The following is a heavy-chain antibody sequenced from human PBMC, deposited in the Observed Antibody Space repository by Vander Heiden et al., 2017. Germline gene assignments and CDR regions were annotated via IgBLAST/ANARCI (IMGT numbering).Heavy chain of an antibody. Sequence: QVQLQQWGAGLLKPSETLSLTCAVYGGSFSGYYWSWIRQPPGKGLEWIGEINHSGSTNYNPSLKSRVTISVDTSKNQFSLKLSSVTAADTAVYYCARGGPHYGDTHYFDYWGQGTLVTVSS. CDR1: GGSFSGYY. V-gene: IGHV4-34*01. CDR2: INHSGST. D-gene: IGHD4-17*01. J-gene: IGHJ4*02. CDR3: ARGGPHYGDTHYFDY.